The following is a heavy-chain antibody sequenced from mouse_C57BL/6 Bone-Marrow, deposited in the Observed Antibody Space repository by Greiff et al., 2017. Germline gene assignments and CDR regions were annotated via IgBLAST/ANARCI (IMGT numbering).Heavy chain of an antibody. CDR3: ARPNWDALYFDY. J-gene: IGHJ2*01. Sequence: QVQLQQSGAELVRPGTSVTVSCKASGYAFTNYLIEWVKQRPGQGLEWIGVINPGSGGTNYNEKFKGKATLTADKSSSTAYMQLSSLTSEDSAVYFCARPNWDALYFDYWGQGTTLTVSS. CDR2: INPGSGGT. V-gene: IGHV1-54*01. CDR1: GYAFTNYL. D-gene: IGHD4-1*01.